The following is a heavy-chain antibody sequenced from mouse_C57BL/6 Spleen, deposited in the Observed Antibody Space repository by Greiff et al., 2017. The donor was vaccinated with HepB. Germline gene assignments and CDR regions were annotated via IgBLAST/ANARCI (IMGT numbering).Heavy chain of an antibody. Sequence: QVQLQQPGAELVRPGSSVKLSCKASGYTFTSYWMHWVKQRPIQGLEWIGNIDPSDSETHYNQKFKDKATVTVDKSSSQAYMQLSSLTSEDSAVYYCARGYGSSYDYAMDYWGQGTSVTVSS. V-gene: IGHV1-52*01. D-gene: IGHD1-1*01. CDR2: IDPSDSET. J-gene: IGHJ4*01. CDR3: ARGYGSSYDYAMDY. CDR1: GYTFTSYW.